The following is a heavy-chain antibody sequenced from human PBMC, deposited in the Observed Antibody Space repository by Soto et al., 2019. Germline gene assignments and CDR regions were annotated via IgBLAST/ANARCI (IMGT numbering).Heavy chain of an antibody. CDR1: GFTFSSDA. Sequence: PGGSLRLSCAASGFTFSSDAMSWVRQAPGKGLEWGSAISGSGGSTYYADSVKGRFTISRDNSKNTLYLQMNSLRAEDTAVYHCARGYCTNGVCRAYWYFDLWGRGTRVTVS. V-gene: IGHV3-23*01. J-gene: IGHJ2*01. D-gene: IGHD2-8*01. CDR3: ARGYCTNGVCRAYWYFDL. CDR2: ISGSGGST.